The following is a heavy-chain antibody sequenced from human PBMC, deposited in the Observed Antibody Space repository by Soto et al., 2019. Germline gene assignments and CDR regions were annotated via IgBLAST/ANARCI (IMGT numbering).Heavy chain of an antibody. Sequence: ASETLSLTCAVSGGSISSGGYSWSWIRQPPGKGLEWIGYIYHSGSTYYNPSLKSRVTISVDRSKNQFSLKLSSVTAADTAVYYCARDRRYRGSGWFDPWGQGTLVTVSS. V-gene: IGHV4-30-2*01. J-gene: IGHJ5*02. CDR2: IYHSGST. CDR1: GGSISSGGYS. D-gene: IGHD3-10*01. CDR3: ARDRRYRGSGWFDP.